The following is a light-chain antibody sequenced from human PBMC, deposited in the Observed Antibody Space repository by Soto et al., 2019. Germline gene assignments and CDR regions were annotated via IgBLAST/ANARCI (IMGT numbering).Light chain of an antibody. V-gene: IGLV2-11*01. CDR3: CSYARNYVYV. Sequence: QSVLTQPRSVSGSPGQSVTISCTGSSSDVGGYDFVSWYQQHPGKAPKLLIYDVTKRPSGVPDRFSASKSGNTASLTISGPQSGDEAVYFCCSYARNYVYVFGTGTKVTVL. CDR1: SSDVGGYDF. CDR2: DVT. J-gene: IGLJ1*01.